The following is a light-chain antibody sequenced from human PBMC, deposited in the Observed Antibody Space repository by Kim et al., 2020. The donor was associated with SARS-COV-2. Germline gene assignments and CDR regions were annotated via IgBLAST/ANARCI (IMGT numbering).Light chain of an antibody. V-gene: IGKV3-20*01. Sequence: EMVVRQSPGTLPLSPGERVTLPCGASQTLSSNSLAWYQQKPGQAPRLLIYDASTRATGTPDRFSGSGSGTDFTLTITTLEAEDFAVYHCQQYHNSPYTFGQGTKLEI. J-gene: IGKJ2*01. CDR2: DAS. CDR3: QQYHNSPYT. CDR1: QTLSSNS.